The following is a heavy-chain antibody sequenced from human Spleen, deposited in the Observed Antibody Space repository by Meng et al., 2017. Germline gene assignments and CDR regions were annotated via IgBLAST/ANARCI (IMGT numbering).Heavy chain of an antibody. J-gene: IGHJ4*02. CDR2: VSGSGGAT. CDR1: GFTFSKHS. Sequence: GESLKISCAASGFTFSKHSMNWVRQVPGKGLEWVSAVSGSGGATYYADSVKGQFTISRDNSKNTLYLQMNSLRAEDTAVYYCAKGDGYNLWYFEYWGQGTLVTVSS. V-gene: IGHV3-23*01. D-gene: IGHD5-24*01. CDR3: AKGDGYNLWYFEY.